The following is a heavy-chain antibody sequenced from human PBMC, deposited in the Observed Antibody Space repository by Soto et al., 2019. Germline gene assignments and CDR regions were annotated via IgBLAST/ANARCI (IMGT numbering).Heavy chain of an antibody. V-gene: IGHV4-30-4*01. CDR2: IYYSGST. J-gene: IGHJ5*02. CDR3: ARGDYVWGSYRNFDP. Sequence: SETLSLTCTVSGGSISSGDYYWSWIRQPPGQGLEWIGYIYYSGSTYYNPSLKSRVTISVDTSKNQFSLKLSSVTAADTAVYYCARGDYVWGSYRNFDPWGQGTLVTVSS. CDR1: GGSISSGDYY. D-gene: IGHD3-16*02.